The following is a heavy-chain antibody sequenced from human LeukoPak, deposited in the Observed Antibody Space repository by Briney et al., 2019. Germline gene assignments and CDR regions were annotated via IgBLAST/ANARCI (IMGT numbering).Heavy chain of an antibody. CDR3: ARVKTPSSSFWAYYFDY. Sequence: ASVKVSCKASGYTFTSYGISWVRQAPGQGLEWMGWISAYNGNTNYAQKLQGRVTMTTDTSTSTAYMELRRLRSDDTAVYYCARVKTPSSSFWAYYFDYWGQGTLVTVSS. J-gene: IGHJ4*02. CDR2: ISAYNGNT. D-gene: IGHD6-13*01. V-gene: IGHV1-18*01. CDR1: GYTFTSYG.